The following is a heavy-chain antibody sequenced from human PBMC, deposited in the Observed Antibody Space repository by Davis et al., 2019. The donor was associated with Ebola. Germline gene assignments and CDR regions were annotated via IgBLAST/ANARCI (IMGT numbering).Heavy chain of an antibody. CDR1: GDSMSDYY. CDR3: ARTPQYTSYGSYFDY. CDR2: IYYSGTT. J-gene: IGHJ4*02. D-gene: IGHD1-26*01. Sequence: SETLSLTCTVSGDSMSDYYYNWIRQPPGRGLEWIGNIYYSGTTNLNPSLKSRVTISGDTSKNQFSLNVNSVTAADTAMYYCARTPQYTSYGSYFDYWGQGALVTVSS. V-gene: IGHV4-59*01.